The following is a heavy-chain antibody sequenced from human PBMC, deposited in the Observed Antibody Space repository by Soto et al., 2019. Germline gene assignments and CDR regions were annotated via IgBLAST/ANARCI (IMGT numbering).Heavy chain of an antibody. CDR3: ARVAPFIVGAGFYYYGMDV. CDR1: GGSISSYY. J-gene: IGHJ6*02. CDR2: IYYSGST. V-gene: IGHV4-59*01. Sequence: PSETLSLTCTVSGGSISSYYWSWIRQPPGKGLEWIGYIYYSGSTNYNPSLKSRVTISVDTSKNQFSLKLSSVTAADTAVYYCARVAPFIVGAGFYYYGMDVWGQGTTVTVSS. D-gene: IGHD1-26*01.